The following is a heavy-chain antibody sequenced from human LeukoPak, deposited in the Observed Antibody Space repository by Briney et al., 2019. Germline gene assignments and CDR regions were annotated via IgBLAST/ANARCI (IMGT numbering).Heavy chain of an antibody. J-gene: IGHJ6*03. CDR2: IYYSGST. CDR3: ARRVKGYQLLPVGYYYYYMDV. CDR1: GGSISSGGYY. V-gene: IGHV4-31*03. D-gene: IGHD2-2*01. Sequence: PSETLSLTCIVSGGSISSGGYYWSWIRQHPGKGLEWIGYIYYSGSTNYNPSLKSRVTISVDTSKNQFSLKLSSVTAADTAVNYCARRVKGYQLLPVGYYYYYMDVWGKGTTVTVSS.